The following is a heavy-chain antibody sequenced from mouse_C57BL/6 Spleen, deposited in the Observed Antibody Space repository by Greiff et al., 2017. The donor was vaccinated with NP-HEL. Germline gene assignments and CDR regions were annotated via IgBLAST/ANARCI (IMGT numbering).Heavy chain of an antibody. CDR1: GFTFSDYG. D-gene: IGHD1-1*01. V-gene: IGHV5-17*01. J-gene: IGHJ2*01. CDR2: ISSGSSTI. CDR3: ARSAYYGSSYLGYFDY. Sequence: EVKVVESGGGLVKPGGSLKLSCAASGFTFSDYGMHWVRQAPEKGLEWVAYISSGSSTIYYADTVKGRFTISRDNAKNTLFLQMTSLRSEDTAMYYCARSAYYGSSYLGYFDYWGQGTTLTVSS.